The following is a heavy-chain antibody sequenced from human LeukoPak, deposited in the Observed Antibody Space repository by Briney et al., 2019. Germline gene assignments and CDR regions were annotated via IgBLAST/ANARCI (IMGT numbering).Heavy chain of an antibody. CDR1: GGAISSRY. CDR2: IYYSGST. V-gene: IGHV4-59*11. D-gene: IGHD4-11*01. J-gene: IGHJ4*02. Sequence: SETLSLTCSVSGGAISSRYWSWIRQTPGKGLEWIGYIYYSGSTNYNPALKSRVTISVDTSKNQFFLTLTSVTAADTAVYYCARHSPPLDFWGQGILVTVSS. CDR3: ARHSPPLDF.